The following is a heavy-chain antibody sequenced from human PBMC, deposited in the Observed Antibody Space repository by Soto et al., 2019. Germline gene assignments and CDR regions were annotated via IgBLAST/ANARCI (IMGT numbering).Heavy chain of an antibody. J-gene: IGHJ6*02. V-gene: IGHV4-34*01. CDR1: GGSFSGYY. CDR2: INHSGST. CDR3: ARGVSSSSEYYYYGMDV. D-gene: IGHD6-6*01. Sequence: SETLSLTCAVYGGSFSGYYWSWVRQPPGKGLEWIGEINHSGSTNNNPSLKSRVTISVATSKNQFSLKLSSVTAADTAVYYCARGVSSSSEYYYYGMDVWGQGTTVTVSS.